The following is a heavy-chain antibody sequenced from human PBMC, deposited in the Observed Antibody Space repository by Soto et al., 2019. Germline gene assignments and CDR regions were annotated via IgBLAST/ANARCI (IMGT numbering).Heavy chain of an antibody. CDR2: ISAAGDP. CDR3: ARTDRDFYGLDV. Sequence: EVQLVESGGGLVQPGGSLRLSCEASGFTFRNYDMHWVRQGTGKGLEWVSGISAAGDPEYADSVEGRFTISRENAQNSFFLQMNSLRAGDTAVYYCARTDRDFYGLDVWGQGTTVIVSS. CDR1: GFTFRNYD. V-gene: IGHV3-13*05. J-gene: IGHJ6*02.